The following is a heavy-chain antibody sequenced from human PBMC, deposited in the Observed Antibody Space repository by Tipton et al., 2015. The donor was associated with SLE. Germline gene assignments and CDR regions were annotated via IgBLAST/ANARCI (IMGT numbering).Heavy chain of an antibody. J-gene: IGHJ6*02. D-gene: IGHD5-24*01. CDR3: VRSPPGSLDV. Sequence: SLRLSCAASGFTFADHAMHGGRQAPGKGLEWVSGVSWSSHSLDYVDSVKGRFTISRDNARNSLYLQMNSLRAEDTAVYYCVRSPPGSLDVWGQGTTVTVSS. CDR1: GFTFADHA. CDR2: VSWSSHSL. V-gene: IGHV3-9*01.